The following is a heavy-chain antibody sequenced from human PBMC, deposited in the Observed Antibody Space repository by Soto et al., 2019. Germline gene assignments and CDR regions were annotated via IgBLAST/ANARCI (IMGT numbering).Heavy chain of an antibody. CDR3: AKVSNLTASYHYYAMDV. CDR2: ISRDGGAT. Sequence: GGPLRLSCPASGFTFSASSMSWVRQPPGQVLEWVSGISRDGGATDYADSVKVRLTISRDNAKNTLFLQMNSLTAEDTDIYYCAKVSNLTASYHYYAMDVWGQGTTVTVSS. V-gene: IGHV3-23*01. J-gene: IGHJ6*02. CDR1: GFTFSASS. D-gene: IGHD3-9*01.